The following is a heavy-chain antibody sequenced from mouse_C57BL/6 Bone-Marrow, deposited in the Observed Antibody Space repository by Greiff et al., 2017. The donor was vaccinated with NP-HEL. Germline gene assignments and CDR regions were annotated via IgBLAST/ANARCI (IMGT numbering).Heavy chain of an antibody. J-gene: IGHJ2*01. CDR3: TGVYFDY. V-gene: IGHV14-4*01. CDR1: GFNINDDY. D-gene: IGHD5-1*01. CDR2: IDPENGDT. Sequence: VQLQQSGAELVRPGASVKLSCTASGFNINDDYMHWVKQRPEQGLEWIGWIDPENGDTEYASKFQGKATITADKSSNTAYLQLSSLTSEDTAVYYCTGVYFDYWGQGTALTVSA.